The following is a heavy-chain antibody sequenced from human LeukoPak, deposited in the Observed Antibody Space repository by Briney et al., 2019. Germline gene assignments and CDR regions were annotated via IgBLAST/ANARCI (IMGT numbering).Heavy chain of an antibody. J-gene: IGHJ4*02. Sequence: RGSLTLSRAPSRFTFSKYWMLWVRQAPGKGVESVSRINTDGTVTTYADSVKGRFTVSRDNADNTMFLQMNSVRDEDTAVYYCATKQWLAPPPDSWGQGTPVTVSS. D-gene: IGHD6-19*01. CDR3: ATKQWLAPPPDS. CDR1: RFTFSKYW. V-gene: IGHV3-74*01. CDR2: INTDGTVT.